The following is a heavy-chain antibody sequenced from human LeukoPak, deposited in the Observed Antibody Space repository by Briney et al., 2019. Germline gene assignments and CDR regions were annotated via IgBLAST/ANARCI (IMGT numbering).Heavy chain of an antibody. CDR1: GFTFSDSS. D-gene: IGHD6-13*01. Sequence: GGSLRLSCAASGFTFSDSSINWVRQAPGKGLEWVSSISSSGNYIYYADSMKGRFTISRDNAKNSLFLQMNSLRAEDTAVYYCARERGAGLSSSWVDYWGQGTLVTVSS. J-gene: IGHJ4*02. CDR2: ISSSGNYI. CDR3: ARERGAGLSSSWVDY. V-gene: IGHV3-21*01.